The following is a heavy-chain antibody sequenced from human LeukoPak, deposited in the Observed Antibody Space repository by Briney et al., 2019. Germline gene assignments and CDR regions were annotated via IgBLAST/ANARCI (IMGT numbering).Heavy chain of an antibody. J-gene: IGHJ5*02. D-gene: IGHD2-15*01. CDR2: ISGSGGST. CDR3: AKDRFLLFWFDP. CDR1: GFTFSEYA. Sequence: GGSLRLSRAASGFTFSEYAMNWVRQAPGKGLEWVSAISGSGGSTYYADSVKGRFTISRDNSKNTLYLQMNSLRAEDTAVYYCAKDRFLLFWFDPWGQGTLVTVSS. V-gene: IGHV3-23*01.